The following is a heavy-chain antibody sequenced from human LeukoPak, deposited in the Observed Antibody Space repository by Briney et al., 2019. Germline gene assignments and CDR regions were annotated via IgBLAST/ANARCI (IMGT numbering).Heavy chain of an antibody. CDR2: IYHDGST. J-gene: IGHJ4*02. V-gene: IGHV4-39*07. D-gene: IGHD5-24*01. Sequence: SETLSLTCTVSGGSITITNYYWGWIRQPPGKGLEWVGNIYHDGSTNYNPSLKSRVTISVDTSKNQFSLKLSSVTAADTAVYYCARRLNYRDGRYLNYWGQGTLVTVSS. CDR1: GGSITITNYY. CDR3: ARRLNYRDGRYLNY.